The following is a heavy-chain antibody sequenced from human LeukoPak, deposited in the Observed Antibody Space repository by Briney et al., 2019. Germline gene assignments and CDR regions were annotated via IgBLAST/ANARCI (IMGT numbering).Heavy chain of an antibody. V-gene: IGHV3-21*01. Sequence: GGSLRLSCAASGFTFSSYSMNWVRQAPGKGLEWVSSISSSSSYIYYADSVKGRFTISRDNAKNSLYLQMNSLRAEDTAVYYCAREPGRRAGDSSSWYQPLYYYYYYGMDVWGQGTTVTVSS. CDR1: GFTFSSYS. D-gene: IGHD6-13*01. CDR3: AREPGRRAGDSSSWYQPLYYYYYYGMDV. J-gene: IGHJ6*02. CDR2: ISSSSSYI.